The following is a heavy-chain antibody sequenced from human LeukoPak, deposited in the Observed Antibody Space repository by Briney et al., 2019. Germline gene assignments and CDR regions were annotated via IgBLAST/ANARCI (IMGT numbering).Heavy chain of an antibody. Sequence: GGSLRLSCAASGFTFSSYSMNWVRQAPGKGLEWVSAISGSGGSTYYADSVKGRFTISRDNSKNTLYLQMNSLRAEDTAVYYCAKRMSADSSGYPFGYWGQGTLVTVSS. CDR1: GFTFSSYS. V-gene: IGHV3-23*01. D-gene: IGHD3-22*01. J-gene: IGHJ4*02. CDR2: ISGSGGST. CDR3: AKRMSADSSGYPFGY.